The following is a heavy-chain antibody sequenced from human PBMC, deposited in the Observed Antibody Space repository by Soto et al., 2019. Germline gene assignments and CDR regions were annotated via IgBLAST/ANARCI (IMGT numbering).Heavy chain of an antibody. Sequence: EASVKVSCKASGYTVTGYDIHWVRQATGQRLEWMGWINASNGNTKYSQKFQGRVTITRNTSASTAYMELSSLRSEDTAVYYCARGSGYYYWDDYWGQGTLVTVSS. J-gene: IGHJ4*02. CDR3: ARGSGYYYWDDY. V-gene: IGHV1-3*01. D-gene: IGHD3-22*01. CDR1: GYTVTGYD. CDR2: INASNGNT.